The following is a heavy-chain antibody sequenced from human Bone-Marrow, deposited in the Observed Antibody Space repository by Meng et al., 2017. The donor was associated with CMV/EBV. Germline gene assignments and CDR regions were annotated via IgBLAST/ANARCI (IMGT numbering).Heavy chain of an antibody. D-gene: IGHD2-2*02. CDR1: GGTFSSYA. V-gene: IGHV1-18*01. CDR3: VSFMVGDRRPAAIPW. CDR2: ISAYNGNT. J-gene: IGHJ4*02. Sequence: ASVKVSCKASGGTFSSYAISWVRQAPGQGLEWMGWISAYNGNTNYAQKLQGRVTMTTDTSTSTAYMELRSLRSDDTAVYYCVSFMVGDRRPAAIPWWGQGTLVTVSS.